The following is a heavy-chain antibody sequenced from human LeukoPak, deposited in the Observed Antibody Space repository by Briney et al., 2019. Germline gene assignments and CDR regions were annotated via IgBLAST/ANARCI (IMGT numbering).Heavy chain of an antibody. V-gene: IGHV4-34*01. J-gene: IGHJ4*02. CDR3: ARGGVTIFGVVINEEYYFDY. D-gene: IGHD3-3*01. Sequence: SETLSLTCVVNGGTFSGYSWSWIRQPPGGGLEWIGEINHSGSTNYNPSLKSRVTISVDTSKNQFSLNLSSVTAADTAVYYRARGGVTIFGVVINEEYYFDYWGQGTLVTVSS. CDR2: INHSGST. CDR1: GGTFSGYS.